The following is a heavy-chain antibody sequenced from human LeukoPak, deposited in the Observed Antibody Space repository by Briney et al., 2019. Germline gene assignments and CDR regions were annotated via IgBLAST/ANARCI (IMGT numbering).Heavy chain of an antibody. CDR3: AREKHYDRSGWGAFPI. Sequence: SETLSLTCTVSGGFIRDSGYYWGWIRQPPGKGLEWIGTVFYSGRTYYNSSLQSRVTISVDTSKNQFSLRLSSVTPADTAMYYCAREKHYDRSGWGAFPIWGQGTMLTVSS. CDR1: GGFIRDSGYY. CDR2: VFYSGRT. D-gene: IGHD3-22*01. V-gene: IGHV4-39*02. J-gene: IGHJ3*02.